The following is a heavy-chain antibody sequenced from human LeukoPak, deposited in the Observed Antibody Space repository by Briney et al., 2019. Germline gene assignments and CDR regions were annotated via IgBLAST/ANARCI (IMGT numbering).Heavy chain of an antibody. Sequence: SVKVSCKVSGYTLTELSMHWVRQAPGKGLEWMGGFDPEDGETIYAQKFQGRVTMTEDTSTDTAYMELSSLRSEDTAVYYCATFYDREGNFDYWGQGTLVTVSS. D-gene: IGHD3-22*01. CDR3: ATFYDREGNFDY. CDR1: GYTLTELS. V-gene: IGHV1-24*01. J-gene: IGHJ4*02. CDR2: FDPEDGET.